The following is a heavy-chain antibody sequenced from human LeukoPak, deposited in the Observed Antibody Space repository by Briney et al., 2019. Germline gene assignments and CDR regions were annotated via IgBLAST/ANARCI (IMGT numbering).Heavy chain of an antibody. V-gene: IGHV3-30*02. CDR3: AKSGPYGSGSYSLDY. D-gene: IGHD3-10*01. CDR2: IRYDGSNK. J-gene: IGHJ4*02. CDR1: GFTFSSYG. Sequence: GGSLRLSCAASGFTFSSYGMHRVRQAPGKGLEWVAFIRYDGSNKYYADSVKGRFTISRDNSKNTLYLQMNSLRAEDTAVYYCAKSGPYGSGSYSLDYWGQGTLVTVSS.